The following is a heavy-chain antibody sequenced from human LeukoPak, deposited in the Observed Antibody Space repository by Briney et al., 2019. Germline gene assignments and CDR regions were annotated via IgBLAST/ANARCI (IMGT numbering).Heavy chain of an antibody. Sequence: GASVKVSCEASGYSFTTYDITWVRQAPGQGLQWMGWISANNGNTGYVQKFQGRLTMTTDMSTRTAYMELGSLRSDDTAVYYCALRITGTNRWYYYYYMGVWGKGTTVTVSS. D-gene: IGHD1-7*01. CDR3: ALRITGTNRWYYYYYMGV. CDR1: GYSFTTYD. J-gene: IGHJ6*03. CDR2: ISANNGNT. V-gene: IGHV1-18*01.